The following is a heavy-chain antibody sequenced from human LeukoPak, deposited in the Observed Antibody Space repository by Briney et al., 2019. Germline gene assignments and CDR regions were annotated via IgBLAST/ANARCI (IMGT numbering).Heavy chain of an antibody. Sequence: GASVKVSCKASGGTFSSYAISWVRQAPGQGLEWMGGIIPIFGTANYAQKFQGRVTITADESTSTAYMELSSLRSEDTAVYYCARLGVYSNYDAFDIWGQGTMVTVSS. J-gene: IGHJ3*02. CDR3: ARLGVYSNYDAFDI. D-gene: IGHD4-11*01. V-gene: IGHV1-69*13. CDR1: GGTFSSYA. CDR2: IIPIFGTA.